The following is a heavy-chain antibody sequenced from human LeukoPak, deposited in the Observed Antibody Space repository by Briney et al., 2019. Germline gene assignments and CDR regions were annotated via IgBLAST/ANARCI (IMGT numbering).Heavy chain of an antibody. D-gene: IGHD7-27*01. Sequence: GGSLRLSCVVSGFTVSSNYMSWVRQAPGRGLQWVSVLYSGGSTYYADSVKGRFTISRDNSQNTLYLQMNSLRAEDTAVYYCARDLTGDAYFDYWGQGTLVTVSS. J-gene: IGHJ4*02. CDR1: GFTVSSNY. CDR3: ARDLTGDAYFDY. CDR2: LYSGGST. V-gene: IGHV3-66*01.